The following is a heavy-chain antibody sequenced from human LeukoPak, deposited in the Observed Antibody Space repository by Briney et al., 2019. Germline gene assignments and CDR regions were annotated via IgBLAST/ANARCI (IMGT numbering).Heavy chain of an antibody. J-gene: IGHJ3*02. CDR2: ISTYNGNT. CDR1: GYTFTSHG. V-gene: IGHV1-18*01. CDR3: ARALGAFDI. Sequence: ASVTVSCKAAGYTFTSHGISWVRQAPGQGLEWMGWISTYNGNTNYAQKLQGRVSMTTDTSTSTAYMDLRSLRSDDTAVYYCARALGAFDIWGQGTMVTVSS.